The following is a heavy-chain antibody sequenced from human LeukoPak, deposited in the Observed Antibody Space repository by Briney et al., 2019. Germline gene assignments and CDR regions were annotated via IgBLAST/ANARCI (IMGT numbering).Heavy chain of an antibody. D-gene: IGHD5-12*01. J-gene: IGHJ6*03. CDR3: ARTRVATAYYYYSMDV. CDR2: IIPIFGTA. CDR1: LGTFSSYA. V-gene: IGHV1-69*13. Sequence: AAVKVSCKASLGTFSSYAISWVRPAPGQGLAWMGGIIPIFGTANKAQKFQGRVTSTADEYTRTAYMELRSLRSEVTAVYYCARTRVATAYYYYSMDVWGKGTTVTISS.